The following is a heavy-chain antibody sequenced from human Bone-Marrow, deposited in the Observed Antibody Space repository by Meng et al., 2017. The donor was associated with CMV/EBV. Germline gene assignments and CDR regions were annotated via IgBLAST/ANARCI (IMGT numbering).Heavy chain of an antibody. J-gene: IGHJ6*02. D-gene: IGHD3-10*01. CDR2: IYYSGST. Sequence: SETLSLTCTVSSGSVSSGSYYWSWIRQPPGKGLEWIGYIYYSGSTNYNPSLKSRVTISVDTSKNQFSLKLSSVTAADTAVYYCARVPGSGSYPRRYYYYYGMDVWGQGTTVTVSS. V-gene: IGHV4-61*01. CDR1: SGSVSSGSYY. CDR3: ARVPGSGSYPRRYYYYYGMDV.